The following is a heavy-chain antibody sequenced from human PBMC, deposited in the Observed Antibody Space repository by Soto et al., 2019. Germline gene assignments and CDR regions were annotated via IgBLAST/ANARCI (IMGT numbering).Heavy chain of an antibody. CDR3: ARDFAVVVPAASPNL. CDR2: ISSSGSTI. D-gene: IGHD2-2*01. Sequence: PGGSLRLSCAASGFTFSDYYMSWIRQAPGKGLEWVSYISSSGSTIYYADSVKGRFTISRDNAKNSLYLQMNSLRAEDTAVYYCARDFAVVVPAASPNLWGQGTLVTVSS. CDR1: GFTFSDYY. J-gene: IGHJ4*02. V-gene: IGHV3-11*01.